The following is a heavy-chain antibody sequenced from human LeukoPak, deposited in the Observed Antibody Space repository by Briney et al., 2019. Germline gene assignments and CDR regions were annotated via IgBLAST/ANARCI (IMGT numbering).Heavy chain of an antibody. V-gene: IGHV3-23*01. CDR2: ISEGVGNT. Sequence: GGSLRLSCAASGFTVSSNYMSWVRQAPGKGLEWVSVISEGVGNTYYADSVKGRFTISRDHSKNTLYLQMNSLRAEDTALYYCAKREKGTTGRFFDYWGQGTLVTVSS. D-gene: IGHD4-17*01. J-gene: IGHJ4*02. CDR1: GFTVSSNY. CDR3: AKREKGTTGRFFDY.